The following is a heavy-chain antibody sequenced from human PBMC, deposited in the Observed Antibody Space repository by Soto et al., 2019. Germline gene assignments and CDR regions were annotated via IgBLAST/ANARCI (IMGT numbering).Heavy chain of an antibody. V-gene: IGHV4-59*01. J-gene: IGHJ4*02. CDR3: ARGGSDQPDYYFDC. D-gene: IGHD3-3*01. CDR2: IYYSGST. CDR1: GGSISSYY. Sequence: KTSETLSLTCTVSGGSISSYYWSWIRQPPGKGLEWIGYIYYSGSTNYNPSLKSRVTISVDTSKNQFSLKLSSVTAADTAVYYCARGGSDQPDYYFDCWGQGTLVIVSS.